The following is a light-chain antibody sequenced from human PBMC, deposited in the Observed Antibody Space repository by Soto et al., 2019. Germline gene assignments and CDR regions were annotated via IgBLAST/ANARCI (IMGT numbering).Light chain of an antibody. Sequence: QSALTQPPSASGSPGQSVTISCAGTSSDVGGYNYVSWYQQYSGKVPKLMIYEVSERPSGVPDRFSGSKSGNTAFLTVSGLQAEDEADYYCLSYADTAYVFGTGTKVTVL. J-gene: IGLJ1*01. V-gene: IGLV2-8*01. CDR2: EVS. CDR1: SSDVGGYNY. CDR3: LSYADTAYV.